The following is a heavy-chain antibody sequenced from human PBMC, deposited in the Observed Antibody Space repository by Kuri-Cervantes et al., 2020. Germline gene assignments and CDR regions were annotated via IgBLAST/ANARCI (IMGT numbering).Heavy chain of an antibody. V-gene: IGHV3-30*02. CDR2: IHYDGSNK. CDR3: GKDYYDTSGAF. J-gene: IGHJ4*02. CDR1: GFPFSGSA. D-gene: IGHD3-22*01. Sequence: RISCAASGFPFSGSAMHWVRQAPGKGLEWVAFIHYDGSNKYYADSEKRRFTISRDNSKNTLYLQMNGLRAEDTAVYYCGKDYYDTSGAFWGQGTLVTVSS.